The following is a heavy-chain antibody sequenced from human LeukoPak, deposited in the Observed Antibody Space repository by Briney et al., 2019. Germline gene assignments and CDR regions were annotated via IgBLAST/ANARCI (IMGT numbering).Heavy chain of an antibody. V-gene: IGHV3-48*03. Sequence: PGGSLRLSCAASGFTFSGHEMNWVRQAPGKGLEWVACISSGGSSIYYADSVKGRFTISRDNAKNSLYLRMNSLRAEDTAVYYCAGAGFDYWGQGTLVTVSS. CDR3: AGAGFDY. CDR2: ISSGGSSI. CDR1: GFTFSGHE. J-gene: IGHJ4*02.